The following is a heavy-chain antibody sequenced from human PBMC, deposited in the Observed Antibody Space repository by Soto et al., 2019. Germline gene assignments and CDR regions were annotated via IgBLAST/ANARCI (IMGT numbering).Heavy chain of an antibody. D-gene: IGHD6-19*01. CDR2: ISYDGSNK. CDR1: GFTFSSYG. J-gene: IGHJ4*02. Sequence: GGSLRLSCAASGFTFSSYGMHWVRQAPGKGLEWVAVISYDGSNKYYADSVKGRFTISRDNSKNTLYLQMNSLRAEDTAVYYCATGYSSGWYAYWGQGTLVTVSS. CDR3: ATGYSSGWYAY. V-gene: IGHV3-30*03.